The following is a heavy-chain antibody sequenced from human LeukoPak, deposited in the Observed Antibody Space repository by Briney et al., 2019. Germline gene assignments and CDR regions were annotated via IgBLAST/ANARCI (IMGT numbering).Heavy chain of an antibody. J-gene: IGHJ6*03. Sequence: GGSLRLSCAASGFTFSSYWMSWVRQAPGKGLEWVANIKQDGSEKYYVDSVKGRFTISRDNAKNSLYLQMNSLRAEDTAVYYCARHRRLPQNYMDVWGKGTTVTVSS. CDR2: IKQDGSEK. CDR3: ARHRRLPQNYMDV. D-gene: IGHD2-15*01. CDR1: GFTFSSYW. V-gene: IGHV3-7*01.